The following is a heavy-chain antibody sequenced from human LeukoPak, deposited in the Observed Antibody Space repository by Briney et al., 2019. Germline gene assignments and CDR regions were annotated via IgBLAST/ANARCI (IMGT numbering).Heavy chain of an antibody. CDR1: GFTFSSYA. CDR3: VRGHSSSSNYFDY. CDR2: ISGNGGST. J-gene: IGHJ4*02. Sequence: GGSLRLSCSASGFTFSSYAMRWIRQAPGKGLEYVSGISGNGGSTNYEDSVKGRFTISRDNSKNTLYLQMSSLRAEDTAVYYCVRGHSSSSNYFDYWGQGSLVTVSS. D-gene: IGHD6-6*01. V-gene: IGHV3-64D*09.